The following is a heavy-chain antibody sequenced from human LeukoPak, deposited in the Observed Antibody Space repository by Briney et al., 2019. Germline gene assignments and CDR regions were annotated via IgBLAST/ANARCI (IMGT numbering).Heavy chain of an antibody. D-gene: IGHD3-9*01. CDR3: ARGYYYYDILTGHDY. V-gene: IGHV1-18*01. Sequence: ASVRVSCKASGYTFTSYGISWVRQAPGQGLEWMGWISAYNGNTNYAQKLQGRVTMTTDTSTSTAYMELRSLRSDDTDVYYCARGYYYYDILTGHDYWGQGTLVTVSS. CDR1: GYTFTSYG. CDR2: ISAYNGNT. J-gene: IGHJ4*02.